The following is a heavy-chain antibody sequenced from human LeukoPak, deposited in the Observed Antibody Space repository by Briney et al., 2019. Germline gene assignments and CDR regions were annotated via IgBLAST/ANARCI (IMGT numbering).Heavy chain of an antibody. CDR1: GFTFNNYA. V-gene: IGHV3-23*01. CDR2: LSTSGDNT. CDR3: RVVTATYFDY. D-gene: IGHD2-21*02. Sequence: GGSLRLSCAASGFTFNNYAMNWVRQAPGKGLEWVSGLSTSGDNTYYTNSVKGRFTISRDNSKNTLYLQMNSLRAEDTAVYYCRVVTATYFDYWGQGTLVTVSS. J-gene: IGHJ4*02.